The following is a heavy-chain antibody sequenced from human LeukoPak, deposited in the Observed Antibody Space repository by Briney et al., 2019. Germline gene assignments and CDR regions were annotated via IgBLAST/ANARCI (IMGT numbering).Heavy chain of an antibody. D-gene: IGHD5-18*01. V-gene: IGHV1-2*02. CDR3: ARDFYGGYSYGPFDY. CDR1: GYTFTGYY. Sequence: ASVNVSCKASGYTFTGYYLHWVRQAPGQGLEWMGWINPNSGGTNFAQKFQARVTMTRDTSITTAYMELSSLRSDDTAVYYCARDFYGGYSYGPFDYWGQGTLVTVSS. CDR2: INPNSGGT. J-gene: IGHJ4*02.